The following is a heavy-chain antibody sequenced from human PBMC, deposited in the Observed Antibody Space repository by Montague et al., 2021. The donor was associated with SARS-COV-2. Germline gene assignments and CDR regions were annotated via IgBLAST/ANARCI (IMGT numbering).Heavy chain of an antibody. V-gene: IGHV4-59*08. J-gene: IGHJ3*02. Sequence: SETLSLTCTVSGGSISSYYWSWIRQPPGKGLEWIGYIYYSVSTNYNPSLKSRVTISVDTSKNQFSLKLSSVTAADTAVYYCARQYYDSSGEDAFDIWGQGTMVTVSS. CDR2: IYYSVST. CDR1: GGSISSYY. D-gene: IGHD3-22*01. CDR3: ARQYYDSSGEDAFDI.